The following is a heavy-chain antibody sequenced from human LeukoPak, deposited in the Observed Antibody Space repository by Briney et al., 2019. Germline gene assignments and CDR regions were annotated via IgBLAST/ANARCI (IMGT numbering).Heavy chain of an antibody. CDR2: IYPGDSDT. D-gene: IGHD2-15*01. J-gene: IGHJ4*02. CDR3: GRLGVDCSGGRCYGGYFDH. Sequence: GESLKISCKGSGYSFTSYWIGWVRQMPGKGLEWMGIIYPGDSDTRYSPSFQGQVTISADKSISTAYLQWSSLKASDTAMYYCGRLGVDCSGGRCYGGYFDHWGQGTLVTVSS. V-gene: IGHV5-51*01. CDR1: GYSFTSYW.